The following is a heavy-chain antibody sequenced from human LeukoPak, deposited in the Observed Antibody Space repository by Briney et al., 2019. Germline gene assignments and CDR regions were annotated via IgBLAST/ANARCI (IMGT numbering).Heavy chain of an antibody. J-gene: IGHJ5*02. D-gene: IGHD4-23*01. CDR3: ARDGDYGGINWFDP. Sequence: LSLTCTVSGGSISSYYWSWIRQAPGKGLEWVSYISSSGSTIYYADSVKGRFTISRDNAKNSLYLQMNSLRAEDTAVYYCARDGDYGGINWFDPWGQGTLVTVSS. CDR2: ISSSGSTI. CDR1: GGSISSYY. V-gene: IGHV3-11*01.